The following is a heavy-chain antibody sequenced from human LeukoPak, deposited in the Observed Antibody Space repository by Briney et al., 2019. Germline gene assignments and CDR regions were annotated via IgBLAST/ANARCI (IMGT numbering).Heavy chain of an antibody. V-gene: IGHV3-21*01. CDR1: GFTFSIYT. D-gene: IGHD4/OR15-4a*01. Sequence: GGSLRLSCVASGFTFSIYTMSWVRQAPGKGPEWVSSITSSSSSIYSADSVKGRLTISRDNAKNSLYLEMNSLRDEDTAVYYCARDLAWGAYWGQGTLVTVSS. J-gene: IGHJ4*02. CDR3: ARDLAWGAY. CDR2: ITSSSSSI.